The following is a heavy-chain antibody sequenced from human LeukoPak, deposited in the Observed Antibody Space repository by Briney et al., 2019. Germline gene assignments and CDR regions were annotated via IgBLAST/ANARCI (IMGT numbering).Heavy chain of an antibody. CDR3: ARDLGYTSSSPFWYFDL. Sequence: SETLSLTCAVSGYSISSGFYWGWIRQPPGKGLEWIGSIYHSGSTYFNPSLKSRVTISVDTSKNQSSLKLSSVTAADTAVYYCARDLGYTSSSPFWYFDLWDRDTLVTVSS. D-gene: IGHD6-6*01. CDR1: GYSISSGFY. CDR2: IYHSGST. V-gene: IGHV4-38-2*02. J-gene: IGHJ2*01.